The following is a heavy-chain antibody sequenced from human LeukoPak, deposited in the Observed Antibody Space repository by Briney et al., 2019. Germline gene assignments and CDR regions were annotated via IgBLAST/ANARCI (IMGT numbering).Heavy chain of an antibody. D-gene: IGHD3-16*02. CDR1: GFTFSSYT. CDR2: ISSSSSTI. J-gene: IGHJ4*02. Sequence: GGSLRLSCAASGFTFSSYTMNWVRQAPGKGLEWVSYISSSSSTIHYADSVKGRFTISRDTAKKSLYLQMNSLRDEDTAVYYLGRFRYYWGQGNLVTRSS. V-gene: IGHV3-48*02. CDR3: GRFRYY.